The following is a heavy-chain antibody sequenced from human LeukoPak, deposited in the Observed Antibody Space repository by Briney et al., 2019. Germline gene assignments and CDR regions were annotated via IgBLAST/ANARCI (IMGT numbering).Heavy chain of an antibody. Sequence: PSETLSLTCTVSGGSISSFYWSWIRQPPGKGLEWIGYAYHSGSTTYNPSLESRVTISVDTSKNQFSLRLSSVTAADTAVYYCARWSGSFEYYFDSWGQGTLVTVSS. D-gene: IGHD1-26*01. CDR3: ARWSGSFEYYFDS. CDR2: AYHSGST. CDR1: GGSISSFY. V-gene: IGHV4-59*08. J-gene: IGHJ4*02.